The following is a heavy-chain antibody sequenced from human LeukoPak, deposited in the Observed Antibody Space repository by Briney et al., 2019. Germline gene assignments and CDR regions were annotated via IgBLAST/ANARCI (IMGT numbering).Heavy chain of an antibody. D-gene: IGHD2-15*01. CDR3: ARGVGPRAVDSFDS. CDR2: IYSGGST. J-gene: IGHJ5*01. V-gene: IGHV3-53*01. Sequence: GGSLRLSCAASGFTVSSNYMSWVRQAPGKGLEWVSVIYSGGSTYYADSVKGRFTISRDNSKNTLYLQMNSLRAKDTAVYYCARGVGPRAVDSFDSWGQGTLVTVSS. CDR1: GFTVSSNY.